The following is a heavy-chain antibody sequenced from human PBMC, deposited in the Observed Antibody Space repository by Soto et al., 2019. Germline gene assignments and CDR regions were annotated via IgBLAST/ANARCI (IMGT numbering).Heavy chain of an antibody. Sequence: GESLKISCKGSGYSFTTYWIGWVRQMPGKGLEWMGIIYPGDSDTRYSPSFQGQVTISADKSITTANLQWSSLKASDTAMYYCARGRGEGSRNFYNPYFDYWGQGTLVTVSS. D-gene: IGHD3-10*01. CDR1: GYSFTTYW. V-gene: IGHV5-51*01. CDR2: IYPGDSDT. J-gene: IGHJ4*02. CDR3: ARGRGEGSRNFYNPYFDY.